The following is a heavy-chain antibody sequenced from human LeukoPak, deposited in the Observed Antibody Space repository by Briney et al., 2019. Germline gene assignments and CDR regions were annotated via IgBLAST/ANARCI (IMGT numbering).Heavy chain of an antibody. CDR3: ASSSDYDFWSGYHWFDP. Sequence: ASVKVSCKASGYTFTSYGISWVRQAPGQGLEWMGWINPNSGGTNYAQKFQGRVTMTRDTSISTAYMELSRLRSDDTAVYYCASSSDYDFWSGYHWFDPWGQGTLVTVSS. J-gene: IGHJ5*02. V-gene: IGHV1-2*02. D-gene: IGHD3-3*01. CDR2: INPNSGGT. CDR1: GYTFTSYG.